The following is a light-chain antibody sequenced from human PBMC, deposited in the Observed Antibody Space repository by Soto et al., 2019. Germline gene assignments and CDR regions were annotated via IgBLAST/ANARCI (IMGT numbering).Light chain of an antibody. V-gene: IGKV3-15*01. CDR3: QQRARWPWT. J-gene: IGKJ1*01. CDR2: GAS. Sequence: EIVMTQSPATLSVSPGERATLSCRASQSISSNLGWYQQKPGQAPRLLIFGASTRATGIPARFSGSGSGTEFTLTISSLQPEDFAVYYCQQRARWPWTFGQGTKVDIK. CDR1: QSISSN.